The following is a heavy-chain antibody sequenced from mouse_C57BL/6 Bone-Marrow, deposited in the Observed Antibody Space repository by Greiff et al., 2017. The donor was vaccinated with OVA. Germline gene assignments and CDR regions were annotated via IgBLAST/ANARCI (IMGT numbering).Heavy chain of an antibody. CDR2: IDPENGDT. D-gene: IGHD1-1*01. V-gene: IGHV14-4*01. CDR3: STGHYGSSPFAY. J-gene: IGHJ3*01. Sequence: EVQLQQSGAELVRPGASVKLSCTASGFNIKDDYMHWVKQRPEQGLEWIGWIDPENGDTEYASKFQGKATITADTSSNTAYLQLSSLTFEDTAVYYCSTGHYGSSPFAYWGQGTLVTVSA. CDR1: GFNIKDDY.